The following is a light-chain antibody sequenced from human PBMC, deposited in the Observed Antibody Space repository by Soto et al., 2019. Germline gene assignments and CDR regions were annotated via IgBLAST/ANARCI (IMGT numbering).Light chain of an antibody. J-gene: IGKJ2*01. CDR2: GAS. CDR1: QSVSGN. Sequence: EIVMTQSPATLSVSPGERATLSCWASQSVSGNLAWYQQKPGQAPRLLIYGASTRSTGIPARFSGSGSGTEFTITISSLQSEDFAVYSCQQYNNWPPFTFGQGTKLEIK. CDR3: QQYNNWPPFT. V-gene: IGKV3-15*01.